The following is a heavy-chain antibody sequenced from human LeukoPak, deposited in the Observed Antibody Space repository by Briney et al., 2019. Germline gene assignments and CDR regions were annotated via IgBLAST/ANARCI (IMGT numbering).Heavy chain of an antibody. CDR3: VKDRKSRDLDSLDI. J-gene: IGHJ3*02. D-gene: IGHD5-24*01. CDR2: INTDGSST. V-gene: IGHV3-74*01. CDR1: GFTFSSYG. Sequence: GGSLRLSCAASGFTFSSYGMHWVRQAPGKGLVWVSRINTDGSSTSYADSVKGRFTISRDNAKNTLYLQMNSLRAEDTAVYYCVKDRKSRDLDSLDIWGQGTMVTVSS.